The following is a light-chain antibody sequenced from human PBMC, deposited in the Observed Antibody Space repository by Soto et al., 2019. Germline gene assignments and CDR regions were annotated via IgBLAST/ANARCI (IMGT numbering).Light chain of an antibody. CDR1: SSNIGGTNY. CDR2: SNN. J-gene: IGLJ2*01. V-gene: IGLV1-47*02. Sequence: QSVLTQPPSASGTPGQRVFISCSGSSSNIGGTNYAYWYQQLPGAAPKLLMHSNNLRPSGVPERISGSKSGTSASLAISGLRSEDEAVYYCASCDDSLADVIFGAGTKVTVL. CDR3: ASCDDSLADVI.